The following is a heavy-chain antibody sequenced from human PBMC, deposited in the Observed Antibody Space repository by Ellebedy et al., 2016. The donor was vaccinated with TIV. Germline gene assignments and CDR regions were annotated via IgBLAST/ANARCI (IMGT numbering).Heavy chain of an antibody. Sequence: AASVKVSCKASGDTFTGYYMHWVRQAPGQGLEWMGWINLKRGDTSYAQKFRGRVTMTRDTSIRTAFMEMSRLRSDDTAVYFCARGSWDDYYDSSGYYGSWGQGTLVTVSS. CDR1: GDTFTGYY. V-gene: IGHV1-2*02. D-gene: IGHD3-22*01. CDR3: ARGSWDDYYDSSGYYGS. CDR2: INLKRGDT. J-gene: IGHJ4*02.